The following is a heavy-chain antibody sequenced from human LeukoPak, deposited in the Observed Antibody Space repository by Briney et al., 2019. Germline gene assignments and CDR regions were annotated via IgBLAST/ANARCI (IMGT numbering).Heavy chain of an antibody. CDR1: GFTFSSYA. CDR3: ARDYTYGSGCPDY. CDR2: ISYDGGSK. V-gene: IGHV3-30*04. Sequence: PGRSLRLSCAASGFTFSSYAMHWVRQAPGKGLEWVAVISYDGGSKYYADSVKGRFTISRDNSKNTLYLQMNSLRAEDTAVYYCARDYTYGSGCPDYWGQGTQVTVSS. J-gene: IGHJ4*02. D-gene: IGHD6-19*01.